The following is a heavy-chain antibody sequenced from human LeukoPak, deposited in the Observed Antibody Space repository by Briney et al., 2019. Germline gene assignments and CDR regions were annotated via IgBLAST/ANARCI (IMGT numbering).Heavy chain of an antibody. V-gene: IGHV3-7*01. CDR1: GFTFSSYW. CDR2: IKQDGSEK. J-gene: IGHJ6*02. Sequence: GGSLRLSCAASGFTFSSYWMSWVRQAPGKGLEWVANIKQDGSEKYYVDSVEGRFTISRDNAKNSLYLQMNSLRAEDTAVYYCARDLQYAYGGFGGYYYGMDVWGQGTTVTVSS. D-gene: IGHD4-23*01. CDR3: ARDLQYAYGGFGGYYYGMDV.